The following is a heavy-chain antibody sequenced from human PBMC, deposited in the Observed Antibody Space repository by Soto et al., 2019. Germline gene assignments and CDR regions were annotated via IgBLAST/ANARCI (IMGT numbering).Heavy chain of an antibody. CDR3: AREAQPGIVAAGYEKYYYGMDG. CDR1: GFTFGSYG. J-gene: IGHJ6*02. V-gene: IGHV3-33*01. CDR2: IWYDGSNK. D-gene: IGHD6-13*01. Sequence: GGSLRLSCAAHGFTFGSYGMHWVRQAPGKGLEWVAVIWYDGSNKYYADSVKGRFTISRDNSKNTLYLQMNSLRAEDTAVYYCAREAQPGIVAAGYEKYYYGMDGWGQGTTVTVSS.